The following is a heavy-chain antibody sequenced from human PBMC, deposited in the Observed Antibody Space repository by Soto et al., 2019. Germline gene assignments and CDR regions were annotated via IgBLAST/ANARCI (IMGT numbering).Heavy chain of an antibody. Sequence: EVQLLESGGGLVQPGGSLRLSCAASGFTFSSYAMSWVRQAPGKGLEWVSAISGSGGSTYYADSVKGRFTISRDNSKNTLYLQMNSLRAEDTAVYYCAKDFKWANYYYDSFGYFQHWGQGTLVTVSS. J-gene: IGHJ1*01. D-gene: IGHD3-22*01. CDR2: ISGSGGST. V-gene: IGHV3-23*01. CDR1: GFTFSSYA. CDR3: AKDFKWANYYYDSFGYFQH.